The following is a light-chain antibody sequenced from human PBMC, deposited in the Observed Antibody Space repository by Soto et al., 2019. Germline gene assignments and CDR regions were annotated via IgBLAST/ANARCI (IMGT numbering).Light chain of an antibody. V-gene: IGLV2-8*01. J-gene: IGLJ1*01. CDR2: DVS. CDR3: SSYTDRNNLV. CDR1: SSAIGGYNS. Sequence: QSVLTQSPSASGSPGQSVTISCTGTSSAIGGYNSVSWYQQHPGKAPKVMIYDVSKRPSGVPDRFSGSKSGNTASLTVSALQAEDEADYYCSSYTDRNNLVFGTGTKVTVL.